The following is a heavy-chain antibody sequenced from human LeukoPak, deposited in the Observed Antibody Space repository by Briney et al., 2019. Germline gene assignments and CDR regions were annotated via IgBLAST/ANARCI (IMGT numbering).Heavy chain of an antibody. CDR1: GFTFSSYA. Sequence: PGGSLRLSCAASGFTFSSYAMGWVRQAPGKGLEWVSAISGSGGSTYYADSVKGRFTISRDNSKNTLYLQMNSLRAEDTAVYYCAKNMGSGWSYDYWGQGTLVTVSS. V-gene: IGHV3-23*01. CDR3: AKNMGSGWSYDY. J-gene: IGHJ4*02. D-gene: IGHD6-19*01. CDR2: ISGSGGST.